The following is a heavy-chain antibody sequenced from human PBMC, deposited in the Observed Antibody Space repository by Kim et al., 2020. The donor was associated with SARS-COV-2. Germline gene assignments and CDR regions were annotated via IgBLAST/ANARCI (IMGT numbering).Heavy chain of an antibody. Sequence: ASVKVSCKASGYMFTSYYMHWVRQAPGQGLEWKGVISPTVGSTNYAQNFQGRVTMTRDTSTSTGYMELSSLSSEDTAVYYCARALELRLYYYNGMDVWGQGTTVTVS. CDR1: GYMFTSYY. V-gene: IGHV1-46*01. J-gene: IGHJ6*02. D-gene: IGHD1-7*01. CDR2: ISPTVGST. CDR3: ARALELRLYYYNGMDV.